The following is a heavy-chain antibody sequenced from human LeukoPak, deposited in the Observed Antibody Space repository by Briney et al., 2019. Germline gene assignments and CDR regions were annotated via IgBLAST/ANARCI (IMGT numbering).Heavy chain of an antibody. Sequence: PGGSLRLSCAASGFSFRDYAMSWVRQAPGKGLEWVSGISGSGGSTYYADSVKGRFTIFRDNSKSTLYLQMNSLRAEDTAVYHCANGWSPDYWGRGTLVTVSS. D-gene: IGHD2-15*01. CDR3: ANGWSPDY. CDR1: GFSFRDYA. J-gene: IGHJ4*02. CDR2: ISGSGGST. V-gene: IGHV3-23*01.